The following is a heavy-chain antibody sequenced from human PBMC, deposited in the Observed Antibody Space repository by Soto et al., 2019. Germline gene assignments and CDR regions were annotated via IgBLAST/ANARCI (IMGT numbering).Heavy chain of an antibody. CDR1: GYSISNTNW. CDR3: ARTGGPISSGSYFDS. V-gene: IGHV4-28*01. Sequence: PSETLSLTCAVSGYSISNTNWWGWIRQPPGKGLEWIGYIFYTGSTYYNPSLRSRVTMSLDTSKNQFSLKLSSVTAVDTAVYYCARTGGPISSGSYFDSWGLVTLVTVS. J-gene: IGHJ4*02. D-gene: IGHD3-3*01. CDR2: IFYTGST.